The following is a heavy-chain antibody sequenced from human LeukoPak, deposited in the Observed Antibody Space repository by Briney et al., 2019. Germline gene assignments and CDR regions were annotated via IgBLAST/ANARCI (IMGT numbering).Heavy chain of an antibody. CDR3: ARDETGPLDY. CDR1: GGSISSSRYY. CDR2: MYYSGNT. V-gene: IGHV4-39*07. Sequence: SETLSLTCIVSGGSISSSRYYWGWIRQPPGKGLEWIGSMYYSGNTYYNPSLKSRVTISVDTSKNQFSLKLSSVTAADTAIYYCARDETGPLDYWGQGTLVTVSS. D-gene: IGHD1-1*01. J-gene: IGHJ4*02.